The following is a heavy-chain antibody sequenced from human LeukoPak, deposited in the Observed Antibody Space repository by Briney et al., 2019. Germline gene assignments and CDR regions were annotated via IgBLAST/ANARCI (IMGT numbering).Heavy chain of an antibody. CDR2: IYSRGST. D-gene: IGHD1-26*01. Sequence: GGSLRLSCAASGFTVSSNYMNWVRQAPGKGLEWVSVIYSRGSTYYADSVKGRFTISRDNAKNSLYLQMNSLRAEDTAVYYCAREFEVGATRYFDYWGQGTLVTVSS. CDR1: GFTVSSNY. J-gene: IGHJ4*02. CDR3: AREFEVGATRYFDY. V-gene: IGHV3-53*01.